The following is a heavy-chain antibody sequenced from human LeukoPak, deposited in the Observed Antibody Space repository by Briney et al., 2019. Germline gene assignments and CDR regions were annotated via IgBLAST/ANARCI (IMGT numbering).Heavy chain of an antibody. CDR3: ARNLVGKTDFDY. CDR2: INAGNGDT. V-gene: IGHV1-3*01. J-gene: IGHJ4*02. D-gene: IGHD6-19*01. Sequence: ASVKVSCKASGYTFSDYAMHWVRQAPGQRLEWMGWINAGNGDTKYSQKFQGSVTITWDTSASTVHMELSSLRSEDTAVYYCARNLVGKTDFDYWGQGTLVTVSS. CDR1: GYTFSDYA.